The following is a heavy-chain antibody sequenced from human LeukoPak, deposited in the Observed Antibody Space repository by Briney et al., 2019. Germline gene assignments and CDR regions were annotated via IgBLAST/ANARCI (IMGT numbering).Heavy chain of an antibody. J-gene: IGHJ4*02. Sequence: PGRSLRLSCAGSGFSFSRFGMHWVRQAPGKGLEWVAVIWYDGSNKYYAESVKGRFTSSRDNPKNTLYLQMNSLRAEDTAVYCCARDTSSRGYTPDYWGQGTLVTVSS. V-gene: IGHV3-33*01. D-gene: IGHD2-2*02. CDR1: GFSFSRFG. CDR2: IWYDGSNK. CDR3: ARDTSSRGYTPDY.